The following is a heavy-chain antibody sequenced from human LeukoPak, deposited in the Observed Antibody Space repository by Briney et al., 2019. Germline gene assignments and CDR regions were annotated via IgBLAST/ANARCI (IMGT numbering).Heavy chain of an antibody. J-gene: IGHJ6*03. CDR1: GFIVSSNY. D-gene: IGHD3-10*01. CDR2: IYSGGRT. Sequence: GSLRLSCAASGFIVSSNYMSWVRQAPGKGLEWVSVIYSGGRTFYADSVRGRFTISRDNSKNTLLLQMNSLRAEDTVVYYCARDQYYDSGTYSYYYMDVWGKGTTVTVSS. V-gene: IGHV3-53*01. CDR3: ARDQYYDSGTYSYYYMDV.